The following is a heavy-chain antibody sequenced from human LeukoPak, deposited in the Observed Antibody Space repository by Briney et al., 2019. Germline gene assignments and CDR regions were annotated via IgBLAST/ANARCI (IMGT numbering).Heavy chain of an antibody. V-gene: IGHV4-31*03. Sequence: SQTLSLTCPVSSGSISSGVYYWSWIRQHPGKGLEWIGYIYYSGSTYYNPSLKSRVTISVDTSKNQFSLKLSSVTAADTAVYYCARDPSGSYYGWFDPWGQGTLVSVSS. CDR3: ARDPSGSYYGWFDP. D-gene: IGHD1-26*01. CDR2: IYYSGST. J-gene: IGHJ5*02. CDR1: SGSISSGVYY.